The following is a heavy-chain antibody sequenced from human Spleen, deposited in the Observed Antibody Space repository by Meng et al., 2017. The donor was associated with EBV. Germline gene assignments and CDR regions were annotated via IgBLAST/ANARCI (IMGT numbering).Heavy chain of an antibody. CDR1: GYTFTNYD. V-gene: IGHV1-8*01. Sequence: GQLVQSGAEGKKPGASVKVSCKASGYTFTNYDINWVRQAPGQGLEWMGWMDPNTDSTGYAQKFQGRLTMTWDAAISTFYMELSSLTSADTAVYYCARGRGGFDPLDSWGQGTLVTVSS. CDR2: MDPNTDST. D-gene: IGHD5-12*01. CDR3: ARGRGGFDPLDS. J-gene: IGHJ4*02.